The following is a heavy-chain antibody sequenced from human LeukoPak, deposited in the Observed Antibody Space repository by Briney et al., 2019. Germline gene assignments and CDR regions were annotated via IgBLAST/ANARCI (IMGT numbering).Heavy chain of an antibody. CDR1: GFTFSSYA. CDR3: AKWARYYYDSSGYLDY. Sequence: GGSLRLSCAASGFTFSSYAMSWVRQAPGKGLEWVSAISGSGGSTYYADSVKGRFTISRDNSKNTLYLQMNSLRAEDTAVYYCAKWARYYYDSSGYLDYWGQGTLVTVSS. V-gene: IGHV3-23*01. J-gene: IGHJ4*02. CDR2: ISGSGGST. D-gene: IGHD3-22*01.